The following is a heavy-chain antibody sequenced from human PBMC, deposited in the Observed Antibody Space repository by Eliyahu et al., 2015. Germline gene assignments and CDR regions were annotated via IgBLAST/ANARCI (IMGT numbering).Heavy chain of an antibody. CDR2: IKPNSGDT. Sequence: QVQLVQSGAEVRNPGASVKVSCXASGYSFXXSYIXWVRQAPGQGLEWMGGIKPNSGDTNYGQNFQGRVTLTRDTAIKTVYMELSGLKSDDTAVYYCAREQGIVSPSYGYDDALDVWGHGTMVTVSP. V-gene: IGHV1-2*02. CDR3: AREQGIVSPSYGYDDALDV. D-gene: IGHD5/OR15-5a*01. J-gene: IGHJ3*01. CDR1: GYSFXXSY.